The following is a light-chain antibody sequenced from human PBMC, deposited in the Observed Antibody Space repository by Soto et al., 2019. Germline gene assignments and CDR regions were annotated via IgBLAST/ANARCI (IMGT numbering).Light chain of an antibody. V-gene: IGLV2-14*03. Sequence: QSALTQPAPPSGSPGQSITISCTGTSSDVGGYNFVSWYQQHPGKVPKLMIFDVNRRPSGVSDRFSGSKSGNTASLTISGLQAEDEGDYYCCSYTSSSTHVFGSGTKLTVL. CDR1: SSDVGGYNF. J-gene: IGLJ1*01. CDR3: CSYTSSSTHV. CDR2: DVN.